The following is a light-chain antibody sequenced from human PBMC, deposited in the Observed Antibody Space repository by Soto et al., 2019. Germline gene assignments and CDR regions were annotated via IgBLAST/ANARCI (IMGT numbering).Light chain of an antibody. J-gene: IGLJ2*01. CDR2: EVS. V-gene: IGLV2-8*01. Sequence: QSALTQPPSASGSPGQSVTISCTGTSSDVGGYNYVSWYQHHPGKAPRLMVYEVSKRPSGVPDRFSGSKSGNTASLTVSGLLTEDEADYYCTSYAGSLPVVFGGGTKLTVL. CDR1: SSDVGGYNY. CDR3: TSYAGSLPVV.